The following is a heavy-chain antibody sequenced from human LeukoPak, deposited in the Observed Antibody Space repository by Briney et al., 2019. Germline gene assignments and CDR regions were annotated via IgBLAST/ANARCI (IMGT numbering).Heavy chain of an antibody. CDR2: ANVTGHR. D-gene: IGHD5-18*01. CDR1: GGYIHTYN. Sequence: SQTLSLTCTVSGGYIHTYNWASIRHXAXKXLEWVWRANVTGHRAYNPPLTSRVSMSIDESAKQFSLNLMSLTPADTAVYYCARDREHSYGSDFGHWGQGILVTVSA. J-gene: IGHJ4*02. CDR3: ARDREHSYGSDFGH. V-gene: IGHV4-4*07.